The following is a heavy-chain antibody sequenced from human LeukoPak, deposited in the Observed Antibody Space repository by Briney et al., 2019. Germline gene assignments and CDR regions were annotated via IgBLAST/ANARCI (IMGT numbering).Heavy chain of an antibody. CDR3: VRGSYSSGWYWYFDY. CDR2: ISFGGSNK. J-gene: IGHJ4*02. Sequence: GGSLRLSCTVSGFTFKTYAMHCVRQAPGRGLEWVAVISFGGSNKYFADSVDGRFAISRDDSKSTMTLYLNSLRVDDTAMYYCVRGSYSSGWYWYFDYWGQGTLVTVSS. V-gene: IGHV3-30*09. CDR1: GFTFKTYA. D-gene: IGHD6-19*01.